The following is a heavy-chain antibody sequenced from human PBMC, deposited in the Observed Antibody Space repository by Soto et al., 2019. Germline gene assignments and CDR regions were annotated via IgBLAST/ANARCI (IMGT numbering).Heavy chain of an antibody. J-gene: IGHJ4*02. V-gene: IGHV4-4*02. Sequence: SETLSLTCAVSGGSFTSNNWWTWVRQPPGQGLEWIGEIYRTGSTNYNPSLKSRVTISLDKSENQFSLKVTSLTAADTAVYYCASRDPGTSVDYWGQGNLVTVSS. CDR2: IYRTGST. CDR1: GGSFTSNNW. D-gene: IGHD1-7*01. CDR3: ASRDPGTSVDY.